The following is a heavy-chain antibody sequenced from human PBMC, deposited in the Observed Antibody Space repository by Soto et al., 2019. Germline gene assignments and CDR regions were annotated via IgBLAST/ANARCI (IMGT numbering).Heavy chain of an antibody. V-gene: IGHV1-2*02. CDR2: INPNSGGT. Sequence: ASVKVSCKASGYTFTGYYMHWVRQAPGQGLEWMGWINPNSGGTNYAQKFQGRVTMTRDTSISTAYMELSRLRSDDTAVYYCAGDPVLRFLEWLPPFDYWGQGTRVTVSS. D-gene: IGHD3-3*01. CDR3: AGDPVLRFLEWLPPFDY. J-gene: IGHJ4*02. CDR1: GYTFTGYY.